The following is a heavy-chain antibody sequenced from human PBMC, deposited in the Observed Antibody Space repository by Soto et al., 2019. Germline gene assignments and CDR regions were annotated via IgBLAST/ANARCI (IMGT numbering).Heavy chain of an antibody. J-gene: IGHJ6*02. CDR3: AGSKLIAVAGRYHYYRMDV. V-gene: IGHV5-10-1*01. Sequence: GESLKISCKGSGYSFTSYWISWVRQMPVKGLEWMGSIDPSDSYTNYSPSFQGHVTISADKSISTAYLQWISLKASDTAMYYCAGSKLIAVAGRYHYYRMDVRGQGTMVTVSS. CDR2: IDPSDSYT. D-gene: IGHD6-13*01. CDR1: GYSFTSYW.